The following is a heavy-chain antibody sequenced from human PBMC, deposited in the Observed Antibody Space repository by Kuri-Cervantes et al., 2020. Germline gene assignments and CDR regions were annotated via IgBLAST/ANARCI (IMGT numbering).Heavy chain of an antibody. D-gene: IGHD3-10*01. CDR1: GGTFSSYA. V-gene: IGHV1-69*05. Sequence: SVKVSCKASGGTFSSYAISWVRQAPGQGLEWMGGIIPIFGTANYAQKFQGRVTITTDESTSTAYMEVSSLRSEDTAVYYCARAPEVYYFGSPVPYYYLDVWGKGTTVTVSS. CDR2: IIPIFGTA. CDR3: ARAPEVYYFGSPVPYYYLDV. J-gene: IGHJ6*03.